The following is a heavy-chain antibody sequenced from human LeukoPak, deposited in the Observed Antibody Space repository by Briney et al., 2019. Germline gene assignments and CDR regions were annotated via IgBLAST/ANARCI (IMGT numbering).Heavy chain of an antibody. CDR2: IYHSGST. D-gene: IGHD5-18*01. V-gene: IGHV4-38-2*02. Sequence: SETLSLTCTVSGYSISSGYYWGWIRQPPGKGLEWIGSIYHSGSTYYNPSLKSRVTISVDTSKNQFSLKLSSVTAADTAVYYCARDRRGIRGYSYVGYWGQGTLVTVSS. CDR1: GYSISSGYY. J-gene: IGHJ4*02. CDR3: ARDRRGIRGYSYVGY.